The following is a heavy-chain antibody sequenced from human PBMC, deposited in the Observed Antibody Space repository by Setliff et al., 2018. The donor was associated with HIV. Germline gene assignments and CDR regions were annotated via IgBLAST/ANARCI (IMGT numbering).Heavy chain of an antibody. CDR3: AREIAAPQGFDY. Sequence: SGPTLVNPTQTLTLTCTFSGFSLSTDGVGVGWIRQPPGKALEWLVLIYWDNDMRYSPSLKRRLTITKDPPKNQVVLTMTNMDPVDTATYYCAREIAAPQGFDYWGQGTLVTVSS. CDR1: GFSLSTDGVG. V-gene: IGHV2-5*02. D-gene: IGHD6-25*01. J-gene: IGHJ4*02. CDR2: IYWDNDM.